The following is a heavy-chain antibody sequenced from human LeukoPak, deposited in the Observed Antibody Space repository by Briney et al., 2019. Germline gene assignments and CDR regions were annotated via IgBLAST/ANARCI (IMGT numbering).Heavy chain of an antibody. Sequence: GGSLRLSCAASGFTFSSYAMSWVRQAPGKGLEWVSGISWNSGSIGYADSVKGRFTISRDNAKNSLYLQMNSLRAEDTALYYCAKDIGQPRDYWGQGTLVTVSS. J-gene: IGHJ4*02. V-gene: IGHV3-9*01. CDR3: AKDIGQPRDY. CDR2: ISWNSGSI. D-gene: IGHD6-13*01. CDR1: GFTFSSYA.